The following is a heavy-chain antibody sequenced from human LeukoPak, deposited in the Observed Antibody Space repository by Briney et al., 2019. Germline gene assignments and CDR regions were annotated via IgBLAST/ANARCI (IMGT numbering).Heavy chain of an antibody. Sequence: GGTLRLSCAASGFTFSSFGMSWVRQTPGKGLEWVSCITGSGTNTYYPYPVKRRITISRDSSKNTLYLQMSSLRAEDTAVYYCAKDVMMRMAMGFFDYCGQGNLVTVSS. CDR2: ITGSGTNT. J-gene: IGHJ4*02. V-gene: IGHV3-23*01. CDR1: GFTFSSFG. CDR3: AKDVMMRMAMGFFDY. D-gene: IGHD5-24*01.